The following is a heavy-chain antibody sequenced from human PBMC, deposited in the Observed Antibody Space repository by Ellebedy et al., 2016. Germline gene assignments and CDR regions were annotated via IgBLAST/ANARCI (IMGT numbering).Heavy chain of an antibody. J-gene: IGHJ4*02. CDR2: ISYDGSNK. V-gene: IGHV3-30*03. D-gene: IGHD4-17*01. CDR1: GFTFSSYG. CDR3: ARYYGDYVVSDY. Sequence: GESLKISCAASGFTFSSYGMHWVRQAPGKGLEWVAVISYDGSNKYYADSVKGRFTISRDNSKNTLYLQMNSLRAEDTAVYYCARYYGDYVVSDYWGQGTLVTVSS.